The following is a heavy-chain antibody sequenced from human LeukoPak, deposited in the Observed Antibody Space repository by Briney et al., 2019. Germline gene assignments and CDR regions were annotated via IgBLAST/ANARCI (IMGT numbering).Heavy chain of an antibody. D-gene: IGHD6-19*01. J-gene: IGHJ3*02. CDR2: INPNSGGT. CDR3: AGWHSGWIDAFDI. Sequence: SVKVSCKASGGTFKNYAISWVRQAPGQGLEWMGWINPNSGGTNYAQKFQGRVTMTRDTSISTAYMELSRLRSDDTAVYYCAGWHSGWIDAFDIWGQGTMVTVSS. V-gene: IGHV1-2*02. CDR1: GGTFKNYA.